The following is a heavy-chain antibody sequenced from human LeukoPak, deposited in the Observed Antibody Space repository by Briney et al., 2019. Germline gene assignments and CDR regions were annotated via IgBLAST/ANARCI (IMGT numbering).Heavy chain of an antibody. Sequence: GASLRLLCAPSAFTFTIYAMSWVRQAPGKGLEWVSAISGSGGSTYYADSVKGRFTISRDNSKNTLYLQMNSLRAEDTAVYYCAKDMAGTDWGQGTLVTVSS. CDR1: AFTFTIYA. CDR2: ISGSGGST. CDR3: AKDMAGTD. D-gene: IGHD3-10*01. V-gene: IGHV3-23*01. J-gene: IGHJ4*02.